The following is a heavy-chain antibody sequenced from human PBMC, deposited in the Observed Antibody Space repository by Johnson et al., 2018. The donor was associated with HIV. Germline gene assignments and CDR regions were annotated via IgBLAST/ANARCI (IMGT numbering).Heavy chain of an antibody. Sequence: QMLLVESGGGLVKPGGSLRLSCAPSGFTFSDYYMSWMHQAPGQGLEWVSYISSSGSNIYKADSVKGRFTISRDNAKNSLFLQMNSLRAEDTAVYYCARVGANFDAFDIWGQGTMVTVSS. V-gene: IGHV3-11*04. CDR3: ARVGANFDAFDI. J-gene: IGHJ3*02. CDR1: GFTFSDYY. CDR2: ISSSGSNI. D-gene: IGHD4/OR15-4a*01.